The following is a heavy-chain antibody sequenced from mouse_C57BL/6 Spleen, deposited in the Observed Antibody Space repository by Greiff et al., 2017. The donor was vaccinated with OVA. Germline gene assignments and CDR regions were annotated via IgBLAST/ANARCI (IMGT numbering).Heavy chain of an antibody. D-gene: IGHD1-1*01. CDR1: GYTFTDYN. J-gene: IGHJ3*01. CDR2: INPNNGGT. CDR3: ARTYYYGSSLFAY. V-gene: IGHV1-18*01. Sequence: VQLQQSGPELVKPGASVKIPCKASGYTFTDYNMDWVKQSHGKSLEWIGDINPNNGGTIYNQKFKGKATLTVDKSSSTDYMELRSLTSEDTAVYNCARTYYYGSSLFAYWGQGTLVTVSA.